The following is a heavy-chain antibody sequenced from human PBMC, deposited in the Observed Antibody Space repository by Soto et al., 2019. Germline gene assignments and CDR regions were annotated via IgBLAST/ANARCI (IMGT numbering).Heavy chain of an antibody. CDR2: MFYSGLT. Sequence: SETLSLACSVSGYSVTSSDYYWAWIRQPPGKGLEWIGSMFYSGLTYYNPSLKSRVTPSVDTSKNQFSVRLNSVTAADTAVYYCAPLSVSLSGPYGIHVWGQGTTVTVSS. J-gene: IGHJ6*02. D-gene: IGHD2-15*01. CDR1: GYSVTSSDYY. CDR3: APLSVSLSGPYGIHV. V-gene: IGHV4-39*01.